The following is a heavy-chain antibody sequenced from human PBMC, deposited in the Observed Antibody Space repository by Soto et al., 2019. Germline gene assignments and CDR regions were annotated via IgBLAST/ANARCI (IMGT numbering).Heavy chain of an antibody. V-gene: IGHV3-23*01. Sequence: PGGSLRLSCAASGFTFSSYAMSWVRQAPGKGLEWVSAISGSGGSTYYADSVKGRFTISRDNSKNTLYLQMNSLRAEDTAVYYCAKSQHDWLLYYGMDVWGQGTTVTISS. CDR3: AKSQHDWLLYYGMDV. CDR1: GFTFSSYA. J-gene: IGHJ6*02. D-gene: IGHD3-9*01. CDR2: ISGSGGST.